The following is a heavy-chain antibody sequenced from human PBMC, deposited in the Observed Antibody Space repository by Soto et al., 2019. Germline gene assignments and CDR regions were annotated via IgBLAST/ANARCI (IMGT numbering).Heavy chain of an antibody. D-gene: IGHD3-10*01. CDR1: GYTFTSYY. V-gene: IGHV1-46*03. Sequence: ASVKVSCKASGYTFTSYYMHWVRQAPGQGLEWMGIINPSGGSTSYAQKFQGRVTMTRDTSTSTVYMELSSLRSEDTAVYYCARTGGFGELSANTTENYYYYMDVWGKGTTVTVSS. CDR2: INPSGGST. CDR3: ARTGGFGELSANTTENYYYYMDV. J-gene: IGHJ6*03.